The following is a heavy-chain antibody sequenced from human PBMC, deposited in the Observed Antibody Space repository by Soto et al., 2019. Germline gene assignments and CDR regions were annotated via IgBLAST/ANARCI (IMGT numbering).Heavy chain of an antibody. Sequence: QVQLVESGGGVVQPGGSLRLSCAASGYSLSSYGMHWIRQAPGKGLEWVAVIWYDGSKEYYADSVKGRFTISRDVSKNTLFLQMNSLRAEDTGVYFCARGLSGSRDWYFDLWGRGTLVTVSS. CDR3: ARGLSGSRDWYFDL. CDR1: GYSLSSYG. D-gene: IGHD1-26*01. J-gene: IGHJ2*01. CDR2: IWYDGSKE. V-gene: IGHV3-33*01.